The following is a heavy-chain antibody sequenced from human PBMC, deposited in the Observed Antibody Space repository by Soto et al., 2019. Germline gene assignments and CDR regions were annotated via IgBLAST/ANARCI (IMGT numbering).Heavy chain of an antibody. J-gene: IGHJ6*04. CDR1: GGSISSGGYY. V-gene: IGHV4-31*03. D-gene: IGHD2-15*01. CDR2: IYHSGST. Sequence: SETLSLTCTVSGGSISSGGYYWSWIRQHPGKGLEWIGYIYHSGSTYYKPSLKSRVTISADTSNNQFSLNLRSVTAADTAVYYCAGGALYCSGGSCYPEYYYYGLDVWGKGTTVTAPQ. CDR3: AGGALYCSGGSCYPEYYYYGLDV.